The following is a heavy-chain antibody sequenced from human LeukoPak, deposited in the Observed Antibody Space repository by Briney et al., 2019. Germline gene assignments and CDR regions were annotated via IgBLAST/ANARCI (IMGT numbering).Heavy chain of an antibody. V-gene: IGHV1-69*01. CDR3: ARGSESHGHYFHF. D-gene: IGHD6-19*01. CDR2: IFPLFETT. Sequence: GSSVKVSCKASGGTFNNYAINWVRQAPGQGLEWMGGIFPLFETTNYAQGFQGRVTITADDSTSTAYMELNSLTTEDTAVYYCARGSESHGHYFHFWGQGTLVTVSS. CDR1: GGTFNNYA. J-gene: IGHJ4*02.